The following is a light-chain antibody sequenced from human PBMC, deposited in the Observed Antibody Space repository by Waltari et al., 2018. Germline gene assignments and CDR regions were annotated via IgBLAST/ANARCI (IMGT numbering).Light chain of an antibody. Sequence: IVMTQSPVTLSVSPGEGATLSCRASQSIRSSLVWYQQRPGQAPRLRIYGASTRAPGIAARFRGSGYGTEFSLTISSLQSEDFGIYYCQHYVGWPPAYTFGQGTKLEIK. J-gene: IGKJ2*01. CDR3: QHYVGWPPAYT. CDR2: GAS. V-gene: IGKV3-15*01. CDR1: QSIRSS.